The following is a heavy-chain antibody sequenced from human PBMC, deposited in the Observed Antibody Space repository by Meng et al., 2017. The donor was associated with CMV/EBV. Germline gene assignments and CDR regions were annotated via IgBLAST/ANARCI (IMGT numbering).Heavy chain of an antibody. Sequence: GESLKISCAASGFTFSSYWMSWVRQAPGKGLEWVANIKQDGSAKYYVDSVKGRFTISRDNAKNSLYLQMNSLRAEDTAVYYCARLGELLWFGEPLLGMDVWGQGTTVTVSS. J-gene: IGHJ6*02. CDR1: GFTFSSYW. D-gene: IGHD3-10*01. CDR3: ARLGELLWFGEPLLGMDV. CDR2: IKQDGSAK. V-gene: IGHV3-7*01.